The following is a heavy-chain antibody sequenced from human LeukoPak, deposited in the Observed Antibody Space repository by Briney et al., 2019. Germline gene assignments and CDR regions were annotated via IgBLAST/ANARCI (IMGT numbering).Heavy chain of an antibody. Sequence: SETLSLTCDVSGGSISSGLYSWSWIRQPLGKGLEWIGYIYHTGSTYYNPSLKSRVTISVDTSKNQFSLKLNSVTATDTAVYYCARHYGPWGQGTLVTVSS. D-gene: IGHD3-10*01. CDR2: IYHTGST. CDR1: GGSISSGLYS. J-gene: IGHJ4*02. V-gene: IGHV4-30-2*03. CDR3: ARHYGP.